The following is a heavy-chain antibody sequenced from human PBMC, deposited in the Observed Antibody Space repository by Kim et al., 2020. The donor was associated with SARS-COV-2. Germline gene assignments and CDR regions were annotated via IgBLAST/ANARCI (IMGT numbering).Heavy chain of an antibody. V-gene: IGHV1-18*04. CDR2: IGAKNGNT. CDR3: ARDYSGGWYRFDY. D-gene: IGHD6-19*01. CDR1: GDRFSRFH. J-gene: IGHJ4*02. Sequence: ASVKVSCTASGDRFSRFHISWLRQAPGQGLEWMGWIGAKNGNTRYAQKFEGRVTMTTDTSTSRVYMEMRSLRFDDTAVYYCARDYSGGWYRFDYWGQGTLVTVSS.